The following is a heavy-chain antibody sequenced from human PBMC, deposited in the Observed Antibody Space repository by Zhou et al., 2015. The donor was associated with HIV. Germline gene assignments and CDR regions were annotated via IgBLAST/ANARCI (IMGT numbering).Heavy chain of an antibody. J-gene: IGHJ6*02. Sequence: QVQLVQSGAEVKKPGSSVKVSCKASGGTFSSYAISWVRQAPGQGLEWMGGIIPIFGTANYAQKFQGRVTITADESTSTAYMELSSLRSEDTAVYYCARDKLGYCSSTSCYHYGMDVWGQGTTVTVSS. CDR1: GGTFSSYA. CDR3: ARDKLGYCSSTSCYHYGMDV. CDR2: IIPIFGTA. V-gene: IGHV1-69*12. D-gene: IGHD2-2*01.